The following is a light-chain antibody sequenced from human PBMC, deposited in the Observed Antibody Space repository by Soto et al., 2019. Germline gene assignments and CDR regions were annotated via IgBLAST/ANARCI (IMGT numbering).Light chain of an antibody. CDR2: EGI. CDR3: CSYVGATTYV. V-gene: IGLV2-23*01. J-gene: IGLJ1*01. CDR1: SSTVGGFNV. Sequence: QPVLTQPASGCGSPGQSITISCTRTSSTVGGFNVVSWYQQHPGKSPKVIIYEGIKRPSGVSNRFSGSNSGSTASLTISGLQAEDEADYYCCSYVGATTYVFGTGTKVTVL.